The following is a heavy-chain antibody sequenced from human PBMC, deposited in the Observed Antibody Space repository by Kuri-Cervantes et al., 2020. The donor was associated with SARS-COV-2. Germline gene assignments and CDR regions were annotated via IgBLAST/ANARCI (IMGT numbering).Heavy chain of an antibody. CDR2: IIPIFGTA. D-gene: IGHD3-10*01. V-gene: IGHV1-69*13. CDR1: GGTFSSYA. Sequence: SVKVSCKASGGTFSSYAISWVRQAPGQGLERMGGIIPIFGTANYAQKFQGRVTITADESTSTAYMELSSLRSDDTAVYYCAAGLLWFGHWGYGMDVWGQGTTVTVSS. J-gene: IGHJ6*02. CDR3: AAGLLWFGHWGYGMDV.